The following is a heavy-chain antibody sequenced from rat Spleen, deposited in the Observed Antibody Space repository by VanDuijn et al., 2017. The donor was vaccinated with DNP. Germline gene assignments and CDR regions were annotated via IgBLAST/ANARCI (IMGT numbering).Heavy chain of an antibody. J-gene: IGHJ4*01. Sequence: EVQLVESGGGLVQPGRSLKLSCAASGFTFSDYNMAWVRQAPKKGLEWVATIIYDGSRTYYRDSVKGRFTISRDNAKSTLYLQMDSLRSEDTATYYCATAWELGVMDAWGQGASVTVSS. D-gene: IGHD5-1*01. CDR2: IIYDGSRT. CDR1: GFTFSDYN. CDR3: ATAWELGVMDA. V-gene: IGHV5S10*01.